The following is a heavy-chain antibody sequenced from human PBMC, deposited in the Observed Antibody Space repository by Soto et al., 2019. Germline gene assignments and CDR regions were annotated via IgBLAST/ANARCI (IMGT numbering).Heavy chain of an antibody. Sequence: QLQLQESGPGLVKPSETLSLTCTVSGVSITSSSHYWGWIRQPPGKGLEWIGSMFYSGTTYYNAYLKSRVTMSVDTSKSQFSLKLSSVTAADTAVYYCARVAGISVAQDAWGQGTLVTVSS. CDR2: MFYSGTT. J-gene: IGHJ4*02. D-gene: IGHD6-19*01. V-gene: IGHV4-39*01. CDR3: ARVAGISVAQDA. CDR1: GVSITSSSHY.